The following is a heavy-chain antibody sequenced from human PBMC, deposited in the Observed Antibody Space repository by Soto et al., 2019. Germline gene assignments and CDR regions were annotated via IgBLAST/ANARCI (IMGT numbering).Heavy chain of an antibody. CDR2: IKSKTDGGTT. V-gene: IGHV3-15*07. D-gene: IGHD2-15*01. J-gene: IGHJ6*02. Sequence: GGSLRLSCAASGFTFSNAWMNWVRQAPGKGLEWVGRIKSKTDGGTTDYAAPVKGRFTISRDDSKNTLYLQMNRLKTKDTAVYYCTTDPDCSGGSCYSNYYYYGMDVWGQGTTVTVSS. CDR1: GFTFSNAW. CDR3: TTDPDCSGGSCYSNYYYYGMDV.